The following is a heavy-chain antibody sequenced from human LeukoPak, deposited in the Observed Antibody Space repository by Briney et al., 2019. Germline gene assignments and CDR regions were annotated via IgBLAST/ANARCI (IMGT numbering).Heavy chain of an antibody. CDR1: GFTFSNAW. Sequence: KPGGSLRLSCAASGFTFSNAWMSWVRQAPGKGLEWVGRIKSKTDGGTTDYAAPVKGRFTISRDDSKNTLYLQMNSLKTEDTAVYYCTTDLRWAPHIHSGSYYNWFDPWGQGTLVTVSS. J-gene: IGHJ5*02. CDR2: IKSKTDGGTT. V-gene: IGHV3-15*01. D-gene: IGHD1-26*01. CDR3: TTDLRWAPHIHSGSYYNWFDP.